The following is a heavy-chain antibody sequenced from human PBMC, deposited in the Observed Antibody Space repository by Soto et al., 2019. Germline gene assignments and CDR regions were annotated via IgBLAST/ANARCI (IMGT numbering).Heavy chain of an antibody. CDR1: GYTLTELS. CDR3: ATDRPTSGAFDI. Sequence: ASVKVSCKVSGYTLTELSMHWVRQAPGKGLEWMGGFDPEDGETIYAQKFQGRVTMTEDTSTDTAYMELSSLRSEDTAMYYCATDRPTSGAFDIWGQGTMVTVSS. V-gene: IGHV1-24*01. CDR2: FDPEDGET. D-gene: IGHD6-6*01. J-gene: IGHJ3*02.